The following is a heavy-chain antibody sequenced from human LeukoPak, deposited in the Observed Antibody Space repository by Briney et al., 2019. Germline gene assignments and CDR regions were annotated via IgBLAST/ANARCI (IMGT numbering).Heavy chain of an antibody. D-gene: IGHD3-10*01. V-gene: IGHV3-33*08. J-gene: IGHJ4*02. CDR3: GRDSLAGYY. CDR2: IWNDGSKK. CDR1: GFSFSTFG. Sequence: PGGSLRLSCAASGFSFSTFGMHWARRAPGKGLEWVAVIWNDGSKKFYAESVKGRFTISRDNSQNTLYLQMNRLRAEDTAVYYCGRDSLAGYYWGQGTLVTVSS.